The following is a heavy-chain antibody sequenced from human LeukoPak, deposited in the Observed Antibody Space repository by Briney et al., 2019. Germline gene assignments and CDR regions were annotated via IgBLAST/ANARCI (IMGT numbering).Heavy chain of an antibody. J-gene: IGHJ4*02. CDR2: IKQDGSEK. CDR3: ARDSTLLYSSSSLSFFSRESDY. CDR1: GFTFSSYW. V-gene: IGHV3-7*01. D-gene: IGHD6-6*01. Sequence: PGGSLRLSCAASGFTFSSYWMSWVRQAPGKGLEWVANIKQDGSEKYYVDSVKGRFTISRDNAKNSLYLQMNSLRAEDTAVYYCARDSTLLYSSSSLSFFSRESDYWGQGTLVTVSS.